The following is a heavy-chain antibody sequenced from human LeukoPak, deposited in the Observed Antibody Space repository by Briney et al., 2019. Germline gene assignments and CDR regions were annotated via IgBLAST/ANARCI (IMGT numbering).Heavy chain of an antibody. J-gene: IGHJ4*02. D-gene: IGHD3-22*01. Sequence: GGSLRLSCTASGFTFDDYAMHWVRQAPGKGLEWVSGISWNSGSIGYADSVKGRFTISRDNSKNTLYLQMNSLRAEDTAVYYCAKGSYYDSSGYPDYWGQGTLVTVSS. CDR1: GFTFDDYA. V-gene: IGHV3-9*01. CDR2: ISWNSGSI. CDR3: AKGSYYDSSGYPDY.